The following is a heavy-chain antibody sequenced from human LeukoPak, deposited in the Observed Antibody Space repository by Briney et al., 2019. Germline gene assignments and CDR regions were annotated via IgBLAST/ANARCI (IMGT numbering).Heavy chain of an antibody. V-gene: IGHV4-59*01. CDR3: ARDGGLQSHFDY. CDR1: GDSLNEYY. D-gene: IGHD5-24*01. J-gene: IGHJ4*02. Sequence: SETLSLTCSVFGDSLNEYYWNWVRQPPGKGLQWIGYIYHNGNSNYNPSLKGRLTISVGTAKNQFSLKLTSVTAADTAVYYCARDGGLQSHFDYWGQGALVTVSS. CDR2: IYHNGNS.